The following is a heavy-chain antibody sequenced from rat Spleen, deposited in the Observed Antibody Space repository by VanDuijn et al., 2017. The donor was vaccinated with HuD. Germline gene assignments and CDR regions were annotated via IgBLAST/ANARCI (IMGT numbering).Heavy chain of an antibody. CDR3: AREGNSGYDY. CDR2: ISYDGGTT. CDR1: GFTFNKYW. J-gene: IGHJ2*01. D-gene: IGHD4-3*01. Sequence: EVQLVESGGGLVQPGRSLKLSCVASGFTFNKYWMSWIRQAPGKGLEWVASISYDGGTTYYRDSVKGRFTISRDNAKSTLYLQMDSLRSEDTATYYCAREGNSGYDYWGQGVMVTVSS. V-gene: IGHV5-31*01.